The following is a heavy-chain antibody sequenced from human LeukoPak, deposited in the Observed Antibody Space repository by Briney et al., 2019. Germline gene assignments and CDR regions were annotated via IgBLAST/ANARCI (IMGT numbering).Heavy chain of an antibody. CDR3: ARCKWSGDYYYHYGMDV. J-gene: IGHJ6*02. CDR1: GGTFSSYA. CDR2: IIPIFGTA. Sequence: SVKVSCKASGGTFSSYAISWVRQAPGQGLEWMGGIIPIFGTANYAQKFQGRVTITADESTSTAYMELSSLRSEDTAVYYCARCKWSGDYYYHYGMDVWGQGTTVTVSS. D-gene: IGHD2-15*01. V-gene: IGHV1-69*13.